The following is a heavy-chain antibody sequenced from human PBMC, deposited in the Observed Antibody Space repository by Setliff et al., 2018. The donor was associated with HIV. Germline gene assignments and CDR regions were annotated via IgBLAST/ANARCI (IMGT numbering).Heavy chain of an antibody. D-gene: IGHD6-6*01. CDR1: NVSINSYY. Sequence: SETLSLTCTVSNVSINSYYWGWLRQPPGKGLERIGSIYYSGNTYYNPSLKSRVTISVDTSKNHFSLKLSSVTAADTAVYYCARLVGGDSSSSFFFDYWGQGTLVTVSS. CDR2: IYYSGNT. CDR3: ARLVGGDSSSSFFFDY. V-gene: IGHV4-39*02. J-gene: IGHJ4*02.